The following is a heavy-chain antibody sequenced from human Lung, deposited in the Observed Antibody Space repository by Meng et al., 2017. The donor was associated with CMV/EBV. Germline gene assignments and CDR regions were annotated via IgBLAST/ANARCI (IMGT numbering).Heavy chain of an antibody. CDR1: GYTFTGYY. Sequence: QVQLVQSGAEVKKPXXSXKVXCKASGYTFTGYYMHWVRQAPGQGLEWMGWINPNSGGTNYAQKFQGRVTMTRDTSISTAYMELSRLRSDDTAVYYCATGWGATYRLDYWGQGTLVTVSS. CDR3: ATGWGATYRLDY. J-gene: IGHJ4*02. V-gene: IGHV1-2*02. CDR2: INPNSGGT. D-gene: IGHD1-26*01.